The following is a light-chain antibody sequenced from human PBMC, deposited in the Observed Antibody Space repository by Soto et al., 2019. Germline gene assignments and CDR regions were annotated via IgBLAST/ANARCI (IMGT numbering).Light chain of an antibody. CDR2: GAS. J-gene: IGKJ1*01. Sequence: EIVLTQSPATLSLSPGERATLSCRASQSVSSYLAWYQQKPGQAPRLLIFGASSRANGIPARFSGSGSGTEFTLTISNLQTEDFAVYYCQQYNKWPRTFGQGTKVDI. CDR3: QQYNKWPRT. CDR1: QSVSSY. V-gene: IGKV3-15*01.